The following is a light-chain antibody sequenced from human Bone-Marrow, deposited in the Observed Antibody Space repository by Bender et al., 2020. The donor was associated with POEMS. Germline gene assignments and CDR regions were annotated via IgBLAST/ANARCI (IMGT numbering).Light chain of an antibody. J-gene: IGLJ3*02. V-gene: IGLV3-10*01. Sequence: SYELTQPPSVSVSPGQTARITCSGDALPIKYAYWYQQKSGQAPVLVIYEDTKRPSGIPERFSGSSSGTMATLTISGAQVEDEGDYYCYSADGSVNHWLFGGGTNDWVFGGGTKLTVL. CDR1: ALPIKY. CDR2: EDT. CDR3: YSADGSVNHWLFGGGTNDWV.